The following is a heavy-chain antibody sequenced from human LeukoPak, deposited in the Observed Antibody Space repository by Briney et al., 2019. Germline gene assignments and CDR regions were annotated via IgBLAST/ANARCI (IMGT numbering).Heavy chain of an antibody. J-gene: IGHJ3*02. CDR1: GFTFSHYY. CDR3: ARELHLELRDGAAFDI. CDR2: ISSSGRNI. Sequence: GGSLRLSCAASGFTFSHYYMSWIRQAPGKGLEWVSYISSSGRNIYYADSVKGRFTISRDNAKNSLYLQMNSLRAEDTAVYYCARELHLELRDGAAFDIWGQGTMVTVSS. D-gene: IGHD1-7*01. V-gene: IGHV3-11*01.